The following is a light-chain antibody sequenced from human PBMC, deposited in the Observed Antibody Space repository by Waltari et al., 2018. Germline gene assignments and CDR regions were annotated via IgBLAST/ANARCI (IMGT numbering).Light chain of an antibody. CDR1: TSDVGSYDL. CDR3: CSYAGRGTYV. V-gene: IGLV2-23*02. CDR2: EVF. Sequence: QSALTQPASVSGTPGQSITISCSGTTSDVGSYDLVSWYQQHPGEAPKLLICEVFKRPPDTSSRFSGAKSGSTASLTISGLQPEDEADYSCCSYAGRGTYVFGSGTKVTVL. J-gene: IGLJ1*01.